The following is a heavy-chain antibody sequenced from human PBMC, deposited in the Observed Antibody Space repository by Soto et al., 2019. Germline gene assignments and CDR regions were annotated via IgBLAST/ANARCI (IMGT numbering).Heavy chain of an antibody. D-gene: IGHD3-22*01. CDR2: INHRGSS. V-gene: IGHV4-34*01. CDR1: GGSLSGYY. CDR3: ARGSAMMVAVERDAPDKDYLDY. Sequence: KPSETLSLTCAVNGGSLSGYYWSWIRQSPGKGLEWIGEINHRGSSDYNPSLKSRVTLSIDASMNHVTLELTSVTAADTAVYYCARGSAMMVAVERDAPDKDYLDYWGQGNLVTVSS. J-gene: IGHJ4*02.